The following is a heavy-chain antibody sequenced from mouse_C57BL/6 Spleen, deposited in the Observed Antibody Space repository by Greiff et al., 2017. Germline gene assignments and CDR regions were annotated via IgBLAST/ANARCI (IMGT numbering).Heavy chain of an antibody. CDR3: ARTDYGYDGDY. V-gene: IGHV1-81*01. CDR1: GYTFTSYG. J-gene: IGHJ2*01. Sequence: QVQLKESGAELARPGASVKLSCKASGYTFTSYGISWVKQRTGQGLEWIGEIYPRSGNTYYNEKFKGKATLTADKSSSTAYMELRSLTSEDSAVYFCARTDYGYDGDYWGQGTTLTVSS. D-gene: IGHD2-2*01. CDR2: IYPRSGNT.